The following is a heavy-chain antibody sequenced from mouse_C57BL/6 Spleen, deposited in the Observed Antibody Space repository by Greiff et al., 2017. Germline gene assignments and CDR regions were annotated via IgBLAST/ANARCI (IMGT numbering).Heavy chain of an antibody. CDR2: IYPGSGTT. J-gene: IGHJ1*03. CDR1: GYTFTDYY. CDR3: ARDYGSSWGLYFEV. Sequence: QVQLKESGAELVRPGASVKLSCKASGYTFTDYYINWVKQRPGQGLEWIARIYPGSGTTYYNEKFKGKATLTAAKSSSTSYMQLSILTSEDTAVYFCARDYGSSWGLYFEVWGTGTTVTVSS. D-gene: IGHD1-1*01. V-gene: IGHV1-76*01.